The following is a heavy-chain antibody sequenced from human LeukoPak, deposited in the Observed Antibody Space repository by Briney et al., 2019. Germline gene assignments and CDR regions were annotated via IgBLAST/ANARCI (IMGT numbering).Heavy chain of an antibody. J-gene: IGHJ4*02. CDR2: FDPEDGEA. CDR3: AREETYYYDSSGYLGGYFDY. CDR1: GYTLTELS. V-gene: IGHV1-24*01. D-gene: IGHD3-22*01. Sequence: ASVKVSCKVSGYTLTELSMHWVRQAPGKGLEWMGGFDPEDGEAIYAQKFQGRVTMTRDMSTSTVYMELSSLRSEDTAVYYCAREETYYYDSSGYLGGYFDYWGQGTLVTVSS.